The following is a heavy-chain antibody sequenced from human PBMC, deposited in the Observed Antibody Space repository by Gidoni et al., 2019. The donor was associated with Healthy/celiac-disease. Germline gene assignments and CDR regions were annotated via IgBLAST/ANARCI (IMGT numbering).Heavy chain of an antibody. J-gene: IGHJ6*02. D-gene: IGHD1-26*01. CDR1: GFTFRDSS. CDR2: ISSSSSYT. Sequence: QVQLVESGGGLVKPGGSLRLSCAASGFTFRDSSMRWIRQAPGKGLEWVSYISSSSSYTNYADSVKGRFTISRDNAKNSLYLQMNSLRAEDTAVYYCARDGRRLSANYYYYYGMDVWGQGTTVTVSS. CDR3: ARDGRRLSANYYYYYGMDV. V-gene: IGHV3-11*05.